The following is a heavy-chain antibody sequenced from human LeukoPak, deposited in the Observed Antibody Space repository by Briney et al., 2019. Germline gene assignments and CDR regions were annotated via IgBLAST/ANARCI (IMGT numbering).Heavy chain of an antibody. CDR1: GFIFSTYS. D-gene: IGHD6-19*01. Sequence: PGGSLRLSCAASGFIFSTYSMTWVRQAPGKGLEWVSYISSTSSTIYYADSVKGRFTISRDNAKNSLYLQMNSLRAEDTAVYFCARDEGYASGWGQGTLVTVSS. CDR2: ISSTSSTI. J-gene: IGHJ4*02. V-gene: IGHV3-48*01. CDR3: ARDEGYASG.